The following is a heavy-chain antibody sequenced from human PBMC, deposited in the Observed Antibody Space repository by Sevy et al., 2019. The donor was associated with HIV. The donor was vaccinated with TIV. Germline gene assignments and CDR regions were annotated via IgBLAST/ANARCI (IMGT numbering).Heavy chain of an antibody. CDR1: GYTLTQLS. V-gene: IGHV1-24*01. J-gene: IGHJ4*02. CDR2: FDPEDGET. CDR3: AITKDYYDSSGYPFDY. Sequence: ASVKVSCKVSGYTLTQLSMHWVRQAPGKGLEWMGSFDPEDGETIYAQKFQGRVTMSEDTSTDIAYMELSSLKSEDTAVFYCAITKDYYDSSGYPFDYWGQGTLVTVSS. D-gene: IGHD3-22*01.